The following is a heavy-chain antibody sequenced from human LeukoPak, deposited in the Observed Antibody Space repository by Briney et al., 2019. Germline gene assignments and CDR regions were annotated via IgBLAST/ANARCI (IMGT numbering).Heavy chain of an antibody. J-gene: IGHJ4*02. V-gene: IGHV1-46*01. CDR2: INPSGGST. CDR3: ARGVAVMRLRLGELPEPFDY. CDR1: GYTFTSYY. D-gene: IGHD3-16*01. Sequence: ASVKVSCKASGYTFTSYYMHWVRQAPGQGLEWMGIINPSGGSTSYAQKFQGRVIMTRDTSTSTVYMELSSLRSEDTAVYYCARGVAVMRLRLGELPEPFDYWGQGTLVTVSS.